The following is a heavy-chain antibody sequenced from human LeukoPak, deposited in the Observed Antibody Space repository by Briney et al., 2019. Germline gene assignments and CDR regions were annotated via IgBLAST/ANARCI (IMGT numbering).Heavy chain of an antibody. Sequence: GASVKVSCKASGYSFTGYYMHWVRQVPGQGLEWMGWINPNSGGTNYAQKFQGRVTMTGDTSISTAYMELSRLRSDDTAVYYCARDSGERGSGSYLIAYWGQGTLVTVSS. J-gene: IGHJ4*02. CDR1: GYSFTGYY. CDR2: INPNSGGT. D-gene: IGHD3-10*01. CDR3: ARDSGERGSGSYLIAY. V-gene: IGHV1-2*02.